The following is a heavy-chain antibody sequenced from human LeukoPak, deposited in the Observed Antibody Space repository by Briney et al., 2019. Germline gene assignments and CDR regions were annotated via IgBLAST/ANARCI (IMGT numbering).Heavy chain of an antibody. D-gene: IGHD6-13*01. V-gene: IGHV1-69*05. Sequence: GASVKVSCKASGGTFSSYAISWVRQAPGQGLEWMRGIIPIFGTANYAQKFQGRVTITTDESTSTAYMELSSLRSEDTAVYYCARSLGSIAAAGTFDYWGQGTLVTVSS. CDR3: ARSLGSIAAAGTFDY. CDR2: IIPIFGTA. CDR1: GGTFSSYA. J-gene: IGHJ4*02.